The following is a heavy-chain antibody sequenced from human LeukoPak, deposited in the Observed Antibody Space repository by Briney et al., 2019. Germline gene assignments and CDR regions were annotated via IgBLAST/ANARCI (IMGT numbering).Heavy chain of an antibody. Sequence: SQTLSLTRTVSGGSLSRGGYYWSWIRQHPGKGLEWIGYIYCCGSTYYNPSLKSRVTISVDTSKNQFSLKLSSVTAADTAVYYCARGWHYYDSSGYYCWFDPWGQGTLVTVSS. CDR3: ARGWHYYDSSGYYCWFDP. V-gene: IGHV4-31*03. CDR1: GGSLSRGGYY. D-gene: IGHD3-22*01. J-gene: IGHJ5*02. CDR2: IYCCGST.